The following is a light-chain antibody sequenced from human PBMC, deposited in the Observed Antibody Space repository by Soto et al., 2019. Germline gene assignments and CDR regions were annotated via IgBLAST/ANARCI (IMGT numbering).Light chain of an antibody. V-gene: IGKV1-39*01. CDR1: QSVTSN. CDR3: QQYYSSPYS. CDR2: AAS. Sequence: DIQMTQSPSSLSASIGDRVTITCRASQSVTSNLNWYQQKFGETPKLLRYAASNLKGGVPSRFSGSGSGTDFTLTIRSLQPEDFATYYCQQYYSSPYSFGQGTKLEV. J-gene: IGKJ2*01.